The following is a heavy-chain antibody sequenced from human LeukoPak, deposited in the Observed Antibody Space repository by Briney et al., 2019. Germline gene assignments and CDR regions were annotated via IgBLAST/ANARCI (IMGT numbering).Heavy chain of an antibody. CDR3: AKGWLLTGLSN. Sequence: SQTLSLTCAISGDSVSSNSAAWNWLRQSPSRGLEWLGRTYYGSKWNNDYAVSVKSRITINPDTSKNQLSLQLNSVTPEDTAVYYCAKGWLLTGLSNWGQGTLVTVSS. J-gene: IGHJ4*02. CDR2: TYYGSKWNN. D-gene: IGHD3-9*01. V-gene: IGHV6-1*01. CDR1: GDSVSSNSAA.